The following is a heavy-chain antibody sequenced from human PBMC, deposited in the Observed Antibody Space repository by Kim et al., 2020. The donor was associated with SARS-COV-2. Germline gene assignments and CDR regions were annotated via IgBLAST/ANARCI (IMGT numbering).Heavy chain of an antibody. CDR3: ASTLYSSGWFPRDY. D-gene: IGHD6-19*01. Sequence: GGSLRLSCAASGFTFSSYWMSWVRQAPGKGLEWVANIKQDGSEKYYVDSVKGRFTISRDNAKNSLYLQMNSLRAEDTAVYYCASTLYSSGWFPRDYWGQGTLVTVSS. CDR2: IKQDGSEK. CDR1: GFTFSSYW. V-gene: IGHV3-7*01. J-gene: IGHJ4*02.